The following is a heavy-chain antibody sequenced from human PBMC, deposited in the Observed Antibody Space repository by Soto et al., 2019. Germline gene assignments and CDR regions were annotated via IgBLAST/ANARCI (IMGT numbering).Heavy chain of an antibody. CDR2: ISSNGGST. D-gene: IGHD6-13*01. CDR3: ARRGYGSRWPNVYMDV. J-gene: IGHJ6*03. V-gene: IGHV3-64*02. Sequence: GGSLRLSCSASGFTFSSYAMHWVRQAPGKGLEYVSAISSNGGSTYYAESVKGRFTISRDNSENTLYLQMGSLRAEDMALYYCARRGYGSRWPNVYMDVWGKGTTVTVSS. CDR1: GFTFSSYA.